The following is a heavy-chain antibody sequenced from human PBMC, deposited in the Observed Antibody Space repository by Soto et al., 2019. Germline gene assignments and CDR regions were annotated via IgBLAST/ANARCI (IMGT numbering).Heavy chain of an antibody. D-gene: IGHD2-8*01. CDR3: AGDPHEYWTNYWCGR. V-gene: IGHV1-18*01. J-gene: IGHJ5*02. CDR1: GYNFNIYG. Sequence: GASVKVSCKASGYNFNIYGINWVRQAPGQGLELMGWISAYDGKTTYAEKFQGRVTMTTDASTSTAYMELRSLRSDDTAVYYCAGDPHEYWTNYWCGRCGQGTLGTAAS. CDR2: ISAYDGKT.